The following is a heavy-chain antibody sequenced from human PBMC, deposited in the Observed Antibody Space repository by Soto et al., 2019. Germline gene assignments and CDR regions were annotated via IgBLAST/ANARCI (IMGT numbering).Heavy chain of an antibody. CDR2: ISGSSSYI. J-gene: IGHJ4*02. CDR1: GFTCSSYG. D-gene: IGHD3-3*01. CDR3: ARETFGP. V-gene: IGHV3-21*01. Sequence: EVQLVESGGGLVKPGESLRLSCVVSGFTCSSYGMNWVRQAPGKGLEWVSSISGSSSYIYYADSVKGRFTISRDNAKNSLYLQMNSLRAEDTAVYYCARETFGPWGQGTLVTVSS.